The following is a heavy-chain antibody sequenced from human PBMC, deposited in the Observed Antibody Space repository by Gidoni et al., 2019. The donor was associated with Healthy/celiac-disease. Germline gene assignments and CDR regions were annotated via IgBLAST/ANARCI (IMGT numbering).Heavy chain of an antibody. J-gene: IGHJ4*02. D-gene: IGHD2-15*01. CDR1: GGTFSSYA. CDR2: IIPIFGTA. Sequence: QVQLVQSGAEVKKPGSSVKVSCQASGGTFSSYAISWVRQAPGQGLEWMGGIIPIFGTANYAQKFQGRVTITADESTSTAYMELSSLRSEDTAVYYCARDMDCSGGSCYSFDYWGQGTLVTVSS. CDR3: ARDMDCSGGSCYSFDY. V-gene: IGHV1-69*01.